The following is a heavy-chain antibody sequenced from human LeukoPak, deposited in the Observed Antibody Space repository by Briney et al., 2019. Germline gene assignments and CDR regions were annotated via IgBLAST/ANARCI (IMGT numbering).Heavy chain of an antibody. CDR1: GGSISSYY. D-gene: IGHD5-24*01. CDR2: VYDSGST. J-gene: IGHJ4*02. V-gene: IGHV4-59*01. CDR3: ARERRDGYKVYFDY. Sequence: SETLSLTCIVSGGSISSYYWSWIRQPPGKGLEWIGFVYDSGSTNYNPSLKNRVTISVDTSKNQFSLRLSSVTAADTAVYYCARERRDGYKVYFDYWGQGTLVTVSS.